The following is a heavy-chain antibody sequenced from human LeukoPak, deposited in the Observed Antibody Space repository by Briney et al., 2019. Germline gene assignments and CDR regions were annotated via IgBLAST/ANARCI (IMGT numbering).Heavy chain of an antibody. CDR2: IWSDPDNN. CDR1: GFSFSDYW. Sequence: PGGSLRLSCAASGFSFSDYWMNWVRQAPGEGLEWVAGIWSDPDNNYYGDSVKGRFTISRDNSKNTLYLQMSSLRAEDTAIYYCARGIGNGYSGYGFRWFDPWGQGALVTVSS. CDR3: ARGIGNGYSGYGFRWFDP. J-gene: IGHJ5*02. D-gene: IGHD5-12*01. V-gene: IGHV3-33*08.